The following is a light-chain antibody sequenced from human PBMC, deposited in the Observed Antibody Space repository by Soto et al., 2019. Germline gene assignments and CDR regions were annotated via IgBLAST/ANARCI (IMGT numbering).Light chain of an antibody. Sequence: QSALTQPPSASGSPGQSVTISCTGTSFDVGGYNYVSWYQQHPGKAPQVLMYEVSKRPSGVPDRFSGSKSGNTASLTVSGLQAEDEADYYCSACAGSTYLYVFGSGTKATVL. J-gene: IGLJ1*01. V-gene: IGLV2-8*01. CDR3: SACAGSTYLYV. CDR2: EVS. CDR1: SFDVGGYNY.